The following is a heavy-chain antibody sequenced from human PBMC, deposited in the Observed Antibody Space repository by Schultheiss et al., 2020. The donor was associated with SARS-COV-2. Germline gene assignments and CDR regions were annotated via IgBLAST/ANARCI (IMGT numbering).Heavy chain of an antibody. CDR2: IYWDDDK. Sequence: SGPTLVKPTQTLTLTCTFSGFSLSTSGVGVSWIRQPPGKALEWLALIYWDDDKYYSTSLKTRLTISKDTSKNQVVLTMTNMDPVDTATYYCAHSQGYSSNYRYFQHWGQGTLVTVSS. CDR1: GFSLSTSGVG. V-gene: IGHV2-70*12. CDR3: AHSQGYSSNYRYFQH. J-gene: IGHJ1*01. D-gene: IGHD6-13*01.